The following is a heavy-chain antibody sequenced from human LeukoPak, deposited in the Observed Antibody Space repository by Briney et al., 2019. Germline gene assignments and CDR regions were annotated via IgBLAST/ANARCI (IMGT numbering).Heavy chain of an antibody. CDR1: GFTVSSNY. V-gene: IGHV3-53*01. CDR3: AKDPYASGFFYYGMDV. Sequence: GGSLRLSCAASGFTVSSNYMSWVRQAPGKGLEWVSVIYSGGSTYYADSVKGRFTISRDNSKNTLYLQMNSLRAEDTAIYYCAKDPYASGFFYYGMDVWGQGTTVTVSS. D-gene: IGHD3-10*01. J-gene: IGHJ6*02. CDR2: IYSGGST.